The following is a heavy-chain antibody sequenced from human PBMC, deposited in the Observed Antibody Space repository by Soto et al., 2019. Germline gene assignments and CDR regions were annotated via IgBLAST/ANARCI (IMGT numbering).Heavy chain of an antibody. Sequence: ASVKVSCKASGYPFTTFNIIWVRQATGQRLEWMGWTNPNSGNTGYAQKFQGRVTMTRNTSISTAYMELSSLRSEDTAVYYCAREHYGNSAWFDPWGQGTLVTVSS. J-gene: IGHJ5*02. V-gene: IGHV1-8*02. D-gene: IGHD3-10*01. CDR1: GYPFTTFN. CDR2: TNPNSGNT. CDR3: AREHYGNSAWFDP.